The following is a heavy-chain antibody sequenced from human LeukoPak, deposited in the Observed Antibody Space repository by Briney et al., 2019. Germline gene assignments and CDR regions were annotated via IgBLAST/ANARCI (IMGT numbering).Heavy chain of an antibody. CDR2: ISSGSTI. Sequence: GGSLRLSCAASGFTFSSYEMNWVRQAPGKGLEWVSYISSGSTIYDADSVKGRFTISRDNAKNSLYLQMNSLRAEDTAVYYCARLLGTVTTYDYWGQGTLVTVSS. CDR3: ARLLGTVTTYDY. V-gene: IGHV3-48*03. J-gene: IGHJ4*02. CDR1: GFTFSSYE. D-gene: IGHD1-7*01.